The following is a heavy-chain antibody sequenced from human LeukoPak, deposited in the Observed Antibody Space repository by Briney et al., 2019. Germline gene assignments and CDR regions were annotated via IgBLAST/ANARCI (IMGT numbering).Heavy chain of an antibody. V-gene: IGHV3-48*03. Sequence: GGSLRLSCAASGFTFSSYEMNWVRQAPGKGLEWVSYISSSGSTIYYADSVKGRFTISRDNAKNSLYLQMNSLRAEDTAVYYCARDRDYGDYADYLDYWGQGTLVTVSS. CDR2: ISSSGSTI. CDR1: GFTFSSYE. J-gene: IGHJ4*02. D-gene: IGHD4-17*01. CDR3: ARDRDYGDYADYLDY.